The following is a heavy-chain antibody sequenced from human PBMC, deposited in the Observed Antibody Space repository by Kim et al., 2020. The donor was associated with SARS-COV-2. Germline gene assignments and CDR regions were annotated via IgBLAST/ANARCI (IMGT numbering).Heavy chain of an antibody. CDR1: GFTFDDYA. CDR3: AKAYIAVAGTFYFDY. V-gene: IGHV3-9*01. J-gene: IGHJ4*02. Sequence: GGSLRLSCAASGFTFDDYAMHLVRQAPGKGLEWVSGISWNSGSIGYADSVKGRFTISRDNAKNSLYLQMNSLRAEDTALYYCAKAYIAVAGTFYFDYWGQGTLVTVSS. CDR2: ISWNSGSI. D-gene: IGHD6-19*01.